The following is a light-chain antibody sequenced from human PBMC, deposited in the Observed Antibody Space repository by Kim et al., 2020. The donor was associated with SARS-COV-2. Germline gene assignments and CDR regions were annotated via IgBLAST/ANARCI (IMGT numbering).Light chain of an antibody. CDR2: SAS. CDR1: RSLSSVF. J-gene: IGKJ4*01. CDR3: QQCGSSDT. V-gene: IGKV3-20*01. Sequence: SLSPGERDLLSCRNSRSLSSVFLAWSQQRPGQSPRLLIYSASRRATGIPDRLSGSGSGTDFTLPISRLETEDFAVYYCQQCGSSDTFGGGTKVEF.